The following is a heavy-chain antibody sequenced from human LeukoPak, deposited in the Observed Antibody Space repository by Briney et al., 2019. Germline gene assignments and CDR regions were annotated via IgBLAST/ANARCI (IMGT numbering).Heavy chain of an antibody. Sequence: GGSLRLSCAASGFTFSSYWMSWVRQAPGKGLEWVSFIRSKTYGGTTEYAASVKGRFTISRDDSKSIAYLQMNSLKTEDTAMYYCTREKSYYYDTSGSDYWGQGTLVTVSS. CDR1: GFTFSSYW. D-gene: IGHD3-22*01. J-gene: IGHJ4*02. V-gene: IGHV3-49*04. CDR3: TREKSYYYDTSGSDY. CDR2: IRSKTYGGTT.